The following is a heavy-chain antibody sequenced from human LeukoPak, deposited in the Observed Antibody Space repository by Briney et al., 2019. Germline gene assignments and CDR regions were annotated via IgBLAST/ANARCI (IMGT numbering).Heavy chain of an antibody. J-gene: IGHJ3*02. CDR1: GFTFSSYA. Sequence: GGSLRLSCAASGFTFSSYAMSWVRQAPGKGLEWVSAISGSGGSTYYADSVKGRFTISRDNAKNSLYLQMNSLRAEDTAVYYCARDFDWTDDAFDIWGQGTMVTASS. D-gene: IGHD1-1*01. V-gene: IGHV3-23*01. CDR3: ARDFDWTDDAFDI. CDR2: ISGSGGST.